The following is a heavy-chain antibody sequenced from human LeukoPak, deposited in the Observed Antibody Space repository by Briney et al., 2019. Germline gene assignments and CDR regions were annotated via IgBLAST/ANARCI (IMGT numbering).Heavy chain of an antibody. Sequence: GGSLRLSCAASGLAFSNDWMCWVRQAPGKGLEWVANINQDESKKYYADSVKGRFTISRDNAKNSLYLQMSSLTAEDTAIYYCARDHAYRADYWGQGTLVTVSS. V-gene: IGHV3-7*01. CDR1: GLAFSNDW. CDR2: INQDESKK. CDR3: ARDHAYRADY. J-gene: IGHJ4*02. D-gene: IGHD2-2*01.